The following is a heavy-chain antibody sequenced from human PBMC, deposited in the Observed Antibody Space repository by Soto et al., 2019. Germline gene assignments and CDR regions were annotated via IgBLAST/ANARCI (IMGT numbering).Heavy chain of an antibody. V-gene: IGHV3-23*01. CDR2: ISGSGGIT. Sequence: PVWSLRLSCTASLFTFSSYAMSWVRQAPFKLLERVSAISGSGGITYYADSVKGRFTISRDNSKNTLYLQMNSLRAEDTAVYYCAKDTPKKHYGDYSRGFDYWGQGTLVTVSS. CDR3: AKDTPKKHYGDYSRGFDY. J-gene: IGHJ4*02. D-gene: IGHD4-17*01. CDR1: LFTFSSYA.